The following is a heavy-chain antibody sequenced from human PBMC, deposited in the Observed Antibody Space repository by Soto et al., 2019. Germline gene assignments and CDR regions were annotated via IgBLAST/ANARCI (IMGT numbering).Heavy chain of an antibody. CDR3: ARGSSNWAYYFDF. V-gene: IGHV3-48*01. J-gene: IGHJ4*02. D-gene: IGHD6-13*01. CDR1: GFTFSSYS. CDR2: ITSSGTTV. Sequence: PGGSLRLSCAASGFTFSSYSLNWVRQAPGKGLEWVSYITSSGTTVYYADSVRGRFTISRDNAKNSLYLQMNSLRGDDTAVYYCARGSSNWAYYFDFWGQGTLVTVSS.